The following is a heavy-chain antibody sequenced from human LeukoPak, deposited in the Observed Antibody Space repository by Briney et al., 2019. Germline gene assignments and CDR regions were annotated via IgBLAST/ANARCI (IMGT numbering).Heavy chain of an antibody. CDR2: MNPNSGNT. J-gene: IGHJ4*02. CDR3: AADSVGVPTE. D-gene: IGHD3-3*01. Sequence: ASVKVSCKASGYTFTSYDINWVRQATGQGLEWMGWMNPNSGNTGYAQKFQERVTITRDMSTSTAYMELSSLRSEDTAVYYCAADSVGVPTEWGQGTLVTVSS. CDR1: GYTFTSYD. V-gene: IGHV1-8*01.